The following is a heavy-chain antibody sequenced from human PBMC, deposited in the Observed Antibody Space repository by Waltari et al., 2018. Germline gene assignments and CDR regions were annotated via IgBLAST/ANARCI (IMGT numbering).Heavy chain of an antibody. Sequence: EVQLVESGGGLVQPGGSLRLSCAASGFTFSDHYMDWIRRAPGKGLEWVARTRDKANGHTTEYVASVKGRFTVSRDDSKNSLYLQMNSLKTEDTALYYCVRSKAGAGNFDYWGQGTLVTVSS. CDR2: TRDKANGHTT. D-gene: IGHD1-26*01. J-gene: IGHJ4*02. CDR1: GFTFSDHY. V-gene: IGHV3-72*01. CDR3: VRSKAGAGNFDY.